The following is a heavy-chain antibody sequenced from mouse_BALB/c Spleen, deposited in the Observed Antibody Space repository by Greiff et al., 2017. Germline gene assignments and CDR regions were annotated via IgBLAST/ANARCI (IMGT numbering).Heavy chain of an antibody. V-gene: IGHV7-1*02. D-gene: IGHD2-14*01. J-gene: IGHJ4*01. CDR2: SRNKANDYTT. CDR1: GFTFSDFY. CDR3: ARDARRYDGDYYAMDY. Sequence: EVQGVESGGGLVQPGGSLRLSCATSGFTFSDFYMEWVRQPPGKRLEWIAASRNKANDYTTEYSASVKGRFIVSRDTSQSILYLQMNALRAEDTAIYYCARDARRYDGDYYAMDYWGQGTSVTVSS.